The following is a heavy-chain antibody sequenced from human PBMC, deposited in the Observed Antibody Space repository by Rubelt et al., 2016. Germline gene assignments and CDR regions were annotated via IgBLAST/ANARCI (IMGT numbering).Heavy chain of an antibody. CDR2: ISGSSGTI. J-gene: IGHJ6*02. Sequence: EVQLLESGGGLIQPGGSLRLSCAASGFTFSSYAMSWVRQAPGKGLEWVSYISGSSGTIYYADSVEGRFTISRDNAKNSLYLQMNSLRDDETAVYYCARANGMDVWGQGTTVTVSS. V-gene: IGHV3-48*02. CDR1: GFTFSSYA. CDR3: ARANGMDV.